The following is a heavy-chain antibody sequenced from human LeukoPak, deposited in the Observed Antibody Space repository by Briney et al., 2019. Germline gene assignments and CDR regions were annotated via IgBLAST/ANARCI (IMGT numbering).Heavy chain of an antibody. CDR2: INHSGST. CDR1: GGSFSGYY. Sequence: SETLSLTCAVYGGSFSGYYWSWIRRPPGKGLEWIGEINHSGSTNYNPSLKSRVTISVDTSKNQFSLKLSSVTAADTAVYYCASLYSSSSPFDYWGQGTLVTVSS. D-gene: IGHD6-6*01. J-gene: IGHJ4*02. V-gene: IGHV4-34*01. CDR3: ASLYSSSSPFDY.